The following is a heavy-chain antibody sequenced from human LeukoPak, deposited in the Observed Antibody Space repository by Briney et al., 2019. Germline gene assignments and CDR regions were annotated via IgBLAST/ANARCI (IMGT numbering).Heavy chain of an antibody. CDR2: ISGSGTST. D-gene: IGHD3-9*01. Sequence: PGGSLRLSCAASGFTFSRYAMSWVRQAPGKGREWVSAISGSGTSTYYADSVKGRFTISRDNSKNTLYLQMNSLRAEDTAVYYCAKDGSAYYDILTGYSPNWFDPWGQGTLVTVSS. V-gene: IGHV3-23*01. J-gene: IGHJ5*02. CDR1: GFTFSRYA. CDR3: AKDGSAYYDILTGYSPNWFDP.